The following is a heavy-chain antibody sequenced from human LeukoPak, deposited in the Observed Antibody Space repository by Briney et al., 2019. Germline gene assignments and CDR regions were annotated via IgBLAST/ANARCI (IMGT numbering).Heavy chain of an antibody. J-gene: IGHJ4*02. CDR1: GFTFSSDE. V-gene: IGHV3-48*03. D-gene: IGHD2-21*02. CDR2: ISRGGVNV. CDR3: ARSMVTNYFDY. Sequence: PGGSLRLSCVASGFTFSSDEMNWVRQGPGKGLEWISYISRGGVNVNDADSVKGRFTIYRDDAKQSLYLQMNSLRAEDTAVYYCARSMVTNYFDYWGQGSLVTVSS.